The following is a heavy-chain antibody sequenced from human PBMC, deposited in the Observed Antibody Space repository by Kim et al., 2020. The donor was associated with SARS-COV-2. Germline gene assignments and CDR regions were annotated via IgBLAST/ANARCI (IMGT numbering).Heavy chain of an antibody. CDR1: GFTFGSYA. CDR3: AKRGSTGYADS. V-gene: IGHV3-23*01. CDR2: ISITGSDT. D-gene: IGHD2-8*02. J-gene: IGHJ4*02. Sequence: GGSLRLSCAASGFTFGSYAMTWVRQAPGKGLQYVAVISITGSDTFYTDSVKGRFIISRDISRKMVFLQMNSLRAEDTAIYYCAKRGSTGYADSWGQGTLV.